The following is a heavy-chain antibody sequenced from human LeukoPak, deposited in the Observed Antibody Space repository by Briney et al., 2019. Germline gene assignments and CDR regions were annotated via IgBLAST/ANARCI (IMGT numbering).Heavy chain of an antibody. J-gene: IGHJ4*02. Sequence: GGSLRLSCAASGFTFSSYWMNWVRQAPGKGLVWVSRINRDGSRTDYADSVKGRFTISRDDAKNTLYLQVNSLRAEDTAVYFCARGGSDTAMAHDYWGQGTLVTVSS. CDR2: INRDGSRT. CDR3: ARGGSDTAMAHDY. V-gene: IGHV3-74*01. D-gene: IGHD5-18*01. CDR1: GFTFSSYW.